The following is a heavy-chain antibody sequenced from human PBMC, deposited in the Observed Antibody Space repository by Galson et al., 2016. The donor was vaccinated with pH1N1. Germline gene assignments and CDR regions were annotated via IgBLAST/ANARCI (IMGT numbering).Heavy chain of an antibody. CDR2: IHYSETT. J-gene: IGHJ4*02. D-gene: IGHD1-26*01. CDR1: GASSIGNNFY. CDR3: ARLVRGSYPDPVYYFDF. Sequence: SETLSLTCTVSGASSIGNNFYGGWIRQTPGEGLEWIGNIHYSETTYYNPSLKTRVTISVDTSKNHFSLKLNYVTAADTAVYFCARLVRGSYPDPVYYFDFWGQGTLVTVSS. V-gene: IGHV4-39*02.